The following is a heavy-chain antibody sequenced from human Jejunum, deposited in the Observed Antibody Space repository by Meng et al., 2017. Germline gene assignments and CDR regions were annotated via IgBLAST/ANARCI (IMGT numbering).Heavy chain of an antibody. CDR2: IYHSGST. Sequence: QVQLRGAGPGLVKPPVTVYLTCAVSGGAISSVYWWTWVGQSPGKGLEWMGEIYHSGSTNYNPSLKIRVTISVDKSKNQFSLKLTSVTAADTAVYYCERGGYYSFDYWGQGTLVTVSS. V-gene: IGHV4-4*03. CDR1: GGAISSVYW. CDR3: ERGGYYSFDY. J-gene: IGHJ4*02. D-gene: IGHD5-18*01.